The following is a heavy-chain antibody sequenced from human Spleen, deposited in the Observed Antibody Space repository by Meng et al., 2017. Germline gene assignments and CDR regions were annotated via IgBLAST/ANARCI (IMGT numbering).Heavy chain of an antibody. D-gene: IGHD6-13*01. CDR3: ARGGVEIAAALFPWFDP. CDR2: INAGNGNT. CDR1: GYTFVSYT. V-gene: IGHV1-3*01. J-gene: IGHJ5*02. Sequence: QVQLVQSGAEVKKPGASVRVSCKPSGYTFVSYTIHWVRQAPGQRLEWMGWINAGNGNTKYSQRFQGRVTITRATSASTVYMELSSLRSEDTAIYYCARGGVEIAAALFPWFDPWGQGTLVTVSS.